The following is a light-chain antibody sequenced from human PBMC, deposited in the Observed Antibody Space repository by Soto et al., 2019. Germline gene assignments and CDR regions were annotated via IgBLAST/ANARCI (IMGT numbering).Light chain of an antibody. J-gene: IGLJ1*01. CDR3: SSYTSSSTYV. CDR1: SSDIGPYNY. CDR2: EVS. Sequence: QSVLTQPASVSGSPGQSITISCTGTSSDIGPYNYVSWFQQHPGKAPKVMISEVSDRPSGVSNRFSGSKSGNTASLTISGLQAEDEADYYCSSYTSSSTYVFGTGTKLTVL. V-gene: IGLV2-14*01.